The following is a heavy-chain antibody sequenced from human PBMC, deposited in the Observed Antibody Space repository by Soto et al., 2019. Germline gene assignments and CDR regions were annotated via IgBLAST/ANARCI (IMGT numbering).Heavy chain of an antibody. CDR1: GYTFTSYD. CDR3: ARGLIAARPDWYFDL. D-gene: IGHD6-6*01. V-gene: IGHV1-8*01. J-gene: IGHJ2*01. CDR2: MNPNSGNT. Sequence: QVQLVQSGAEVKKPGASVKVSCKASGYTFTSYDINWVRQATGQGLEWMGWMNPNSGNTGYAQKFQGRVTMTRNTSXXTAYMELSSLRSEDTAVYYCARGLIAARPDWYFDLWGRGTLVTVSS.